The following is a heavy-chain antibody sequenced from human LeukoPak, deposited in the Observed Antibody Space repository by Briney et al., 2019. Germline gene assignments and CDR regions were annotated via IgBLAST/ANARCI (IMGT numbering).Heavy chain of an antibody. CDR1: GGTFSSYA. V-gene: IGHV1-69*13. Sequence: SVKVSCKASGGTFSSYAISWVRQAPGQGLEWMGGIIPIFGTANYAQKFQGRVTITADESTSTAYMELSSLRSEDTAVYYCARDDYGDYYYFDYWGQGTLVTVSS. CDR3: ARDDYGDYYYFDY. J-gene: IGHJ4*02. CDR2: IIPIFGTA. D-gene: IGHD4-17*01.